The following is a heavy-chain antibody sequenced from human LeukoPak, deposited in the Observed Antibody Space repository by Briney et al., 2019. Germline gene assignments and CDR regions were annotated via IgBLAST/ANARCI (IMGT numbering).Heavy chain of an antibody. CDR3: AKLHNLNCDY. CDR2: IIPIFGTA. CDR1: GGTFSSYA. D-gene: IGHD1-14*01. J-gene: IGHJ4*02. Sequence: GASVKVSCTASGGTFSSYAISWVRQVPGQGLEWMGGIIPIFGTANYAQKFQGRVTITADESTSTAYMELSSLRSEDTAVYYCAKLHNLNCDYWGLGTLVTVSS. V-gene: IGHV1-69*13.